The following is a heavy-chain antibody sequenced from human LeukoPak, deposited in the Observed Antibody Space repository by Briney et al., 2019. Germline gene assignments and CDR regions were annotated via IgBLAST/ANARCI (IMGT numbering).Heavy chain of an antibody. J-gene: IGHJ4*02. CDR1: GGSISSSSYY. D-gene: IGHD4-23*01. CDR2: IYYSGST. Sequence: NPSETLSLTCTVSGGSISSSSYYWGWIRQPPGKGLEWIGSIYYSGSTYYNPFLKSRVTISVDTSKNQFSLKLSSVTAADTAVYYCARDRTYGGNSGVDYWGQGTLVTVSS. V-gene: IGHV4-39*07. CDR3: ARDRTYGGNSGVDY.